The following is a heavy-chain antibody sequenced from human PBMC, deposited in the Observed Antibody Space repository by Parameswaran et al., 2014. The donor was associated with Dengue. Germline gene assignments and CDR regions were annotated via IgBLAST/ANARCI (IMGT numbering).Heavy chain of an antibody. CDR2: IYWDDDK. CDR3: AHFDYTKEGGNWFDP. V-gene: IGHV2-5*02. J-gene: IGHJ5*02. Sequence: WIRQPPGKALEWLALIYWDDDKRYSPSLKSRLTITKDTSKNQVVLTMTNMDPVDTATYYCAHFDYTKEGGNWFDPWGQGTLVTVSS. D-gene: IGHD4-11*01.